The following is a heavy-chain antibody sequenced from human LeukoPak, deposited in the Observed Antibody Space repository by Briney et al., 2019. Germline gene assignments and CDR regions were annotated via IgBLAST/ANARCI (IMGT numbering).Heavy chain of an antibody. CDR3: ATIVVVPAATGGGP. CDR1: GGSISSSSYY. J-gene: IGHJ5*02. V-gene: IGHV4-39*01. D-gene: IGHD2-2*01. Sequence: PSETLSLTCTVSGGSISSSSYYWGWIRQPPGKGLEWIGSIYYSGSTYYNPSLKSRVTISVDTSKNQFSLKLSSVTAADTAVYYCATIVVVPAATGGGPWGQGTLVTVSS. CDR2: IYYSGST.